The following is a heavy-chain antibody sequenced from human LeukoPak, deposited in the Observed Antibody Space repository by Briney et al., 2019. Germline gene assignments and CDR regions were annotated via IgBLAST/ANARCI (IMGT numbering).Heavy chain of an antibody. CDR2: ISGSGGST. Sequence: SCKASGGTFSSYAMSWVRQAPGKGLEWVSAISGSGGSTYYADSVKGRFTISRDNSKNTLYLQMNSLRAEDTAVYYCAKDAVITFGGVIVIEVGYFDYWGQGTLVTVSS. D-gene: IGHD3-16*02. V-gene: IGHV3-23*01. CDR1: GGTFSSYA. J-gene: IGHJ4*02. CDR3: AKDAVITFGGVIVIEVGYFDY.